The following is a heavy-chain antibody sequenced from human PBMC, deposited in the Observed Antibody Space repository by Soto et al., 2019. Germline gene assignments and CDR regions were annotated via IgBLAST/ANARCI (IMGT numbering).Heavy chain of an antibody. J-gene: IGHJ6*02. CDR2: ISGSGGST. V-gene: IGHV3-23*01. Sequence: GGSLRLSCAASGFTFSSYAMSWVRQAPGKGLEWVSAISGSGGSTYYADSVKGRFTISRDNSKNTLYLQMNSLRAEDTAVYYCAKAVSLYYYYYYGMDVWGQGTTVTVSS. CDR1: GFTFSSYA. CDR3: AKAVSLYYYYYYGMDV.